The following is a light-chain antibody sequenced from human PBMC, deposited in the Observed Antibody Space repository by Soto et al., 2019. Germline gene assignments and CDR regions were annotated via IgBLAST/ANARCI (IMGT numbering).Light chain of an antibody. Sequence: QSALTQPASVSGSPGQSITISCTGSSSDVGGYKYVSWYQQHPGKAPKLTIYDVSNRPSGFSNRFSGSKSGNTASLTISGLPAEDEADYYCSSYTSSSALRMFGGGTKLTVL. J-gene: IGLJ3*02. CDR1: SSDVGGYKY. V-gene: IGLV2-14*01. CDR3: SSYTSSSALRM. CDR2: DVS.